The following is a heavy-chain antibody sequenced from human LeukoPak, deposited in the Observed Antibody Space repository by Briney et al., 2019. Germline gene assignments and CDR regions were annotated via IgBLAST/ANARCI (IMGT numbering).Heavy chain of an antibody. CDR2: TSAYNGNT. CDR1: GYTFTSYG. Sequence: ASVKVSCKASGYTFTSYGISWVRQAPGQGLEWMGWTSAYNGNTNYAQKLQGRVTMTTDTSTSTAYMELRSLRSDDTAVYYCARASMVRGVFDYWGQGTLVTVSS. D-gene: IGHD3-10*01. J-gene: IGHJ4*02. CDR3: ARASMVRGVFDY. V-gene: IGHV1-18*04.